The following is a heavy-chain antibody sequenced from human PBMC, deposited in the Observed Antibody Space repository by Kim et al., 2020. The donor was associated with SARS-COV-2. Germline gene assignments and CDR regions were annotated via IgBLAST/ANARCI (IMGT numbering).Heavy chain of an antibody. CDR2: FDPEDGET. CDR3: ATVVTAIRRDAFDI. Sequence: ASVKVSCKVSGYTLTELSMHWVRQAPGKGLEWMGGFDPEDGETIYAQKIQGRVTMAEDTSTDTAYMELSSLRSEDTAVYYCATVVTAIRRDAFDIWGQGTMVTVSS. CDR1: GYTLTELS. J-gene: IGHJ3*02. V-gene: IGHV1-24*01. D-gene: IGHD2-21*02.